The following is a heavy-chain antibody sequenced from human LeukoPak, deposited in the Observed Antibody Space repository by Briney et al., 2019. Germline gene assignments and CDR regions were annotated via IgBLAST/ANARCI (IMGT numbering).Heavy chain of an antibody. CDR2: INHSGST. V-gene: IGHV4-34*01. J-gene: IGHJ4*02. CDR1: GGSFSGYY. Sequence: SETLSLTCAVYGGSFSGYYWSWIRQPPGKGLEWIGEINHSGSTNYNPSLKSRVTISVDTSKNQFSLKLSSVTAADTAVYYCASLRTTTMVRGVIPRAHDYWGQGTLVTVSS. CDR3: ASLRTTTMVRGVIPRAHDY. D-gene: IGHD3-10*01.